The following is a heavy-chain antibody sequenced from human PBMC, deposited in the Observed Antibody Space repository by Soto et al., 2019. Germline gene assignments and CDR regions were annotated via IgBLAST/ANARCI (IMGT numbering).Heavy chain of an antibody. J-gene: IGHJ5*02. V-gene: IGHV4-4*07. CDR1: SGSVSTYY. D-gene: IGHD1-26*01. CDR2: IFINGNT. CDR3: ARSGGSYNFDP. Sequence: SETLSLTCTVSSGSVSTYYWSWIRQPAGKGLEWIGRIFINGNTNYNPSLRSRVTMSVDTSKGQFSLNLTSVTAADTAVYFCARSGGSYNFDPWGQGTLVTVSS.